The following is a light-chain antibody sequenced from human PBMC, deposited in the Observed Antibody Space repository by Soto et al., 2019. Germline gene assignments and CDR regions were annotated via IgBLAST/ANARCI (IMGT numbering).Light chain of an antibody. CDR1: QTVSSSY. CDR3: QQYGRSPPVK. J-gene: IGKJ1*01. V-gene: IGKV3-20*01. CDR2: GAS. Sequence: EIMLTQSPGTLSLSPGERATLSCRASQTVSSSYLAWYQQKPGQAPRLLIYGASTRAAGIPDRFSGSGSATDFTLTISRLQPEDYAVYYCQQYGRSPPVKFGQGTKVEIK.